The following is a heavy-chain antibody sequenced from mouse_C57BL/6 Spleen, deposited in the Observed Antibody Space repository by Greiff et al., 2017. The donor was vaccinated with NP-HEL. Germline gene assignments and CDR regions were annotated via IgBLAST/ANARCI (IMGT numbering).Heavy chain of an antibody. CDR3: AREGTTVVSYFDY. J-gene: IGHJ2*01. CDR1: GYAFSSYW. V-gene: IGHV1-80*01. D-gene: IGHD1-1*01. Sequence: QVQLQQSGAELVKPGASVKISCKASGYAFSSYWMNWVKQRPGKGLEWIGQIYPGDGDTNYNGKFKGKATLTADKSSSTAYMQLSSLTSEDSAVYFCAREGTTVVSYFDYWGQGTTLTVSS. CDR2: IYPGDGDT.